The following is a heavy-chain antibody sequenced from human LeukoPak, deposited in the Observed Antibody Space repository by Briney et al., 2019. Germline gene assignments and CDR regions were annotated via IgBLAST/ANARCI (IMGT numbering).Heavy chain of an antibody. J-gene: IGHJ4*02. CDR2: IYYSGTT. CDR3: ARHDSGGPYYFDY. V-gene: IGHV4-59*08. Sequence: PSETLSLTCTVSGGSLSSYYWSWIRQTPGKGLEWIGYIYYSGTTNYNPSLKSRVTISVDTSKNQFSLKLSSVTAADTAVYYCARHDSGGPYYFDYWGQGTLVTVSS. D-gene: IGHD4-23*01. CDR1: GGSLSSYY.